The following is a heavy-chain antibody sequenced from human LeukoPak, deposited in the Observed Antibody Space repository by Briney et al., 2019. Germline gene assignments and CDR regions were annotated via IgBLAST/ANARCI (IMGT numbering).Heavy chain of an antibody. CDR1: GFTFGGYG. CDR3: AKSAGDVWYNWFDP. CDR2: ISANGDAT. D-gene: IGHD1-14*01. V-gene: IGHV3-23*01. Sequence: PRGSLRLSCAASGFTFGGYGMTWVRQAPGSGLEWVSAISANGDATYYADSVKGRFTISRDNSKNTLHLQMNSLRAEDTAVYYCAKSAGDVWYNWFDPWGQGTLVTVSS. J-gene: IGHJ5*02.